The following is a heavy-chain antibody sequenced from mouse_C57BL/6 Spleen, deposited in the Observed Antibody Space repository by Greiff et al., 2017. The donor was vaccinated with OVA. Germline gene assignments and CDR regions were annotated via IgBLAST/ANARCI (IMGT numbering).Heavy chain of an antibody. J-gene: IGHJ4*01. D-gene: IGHD1-1*01. CDR3: ARETTVVATRYAMDY. CDR2: IYPGSGST. V-gene: IGHV1-55*01. Sequence: VQLQQSGAELVKPGASVKMSCKASGYTFTSYWITWVKQRPGQGLEWIGDIYPGSGSTNYNEKFKSKATLTVDTSSSTAYMQLSSLTSEDSAVYYCARETTVVATRYAMDYWGQGTSVTVSS. CDR1: GYTFTSYW.